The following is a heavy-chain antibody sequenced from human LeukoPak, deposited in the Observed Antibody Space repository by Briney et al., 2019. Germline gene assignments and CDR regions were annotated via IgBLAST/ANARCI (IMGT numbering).Heavy chain of an antibody. D-gene: IGHD3-22*01. CDR1: GYTFTSYD. Sequence: GASVKVSCKASGYTFTSYDINWLRQATGQGLEWMGWMNPNSGNTGYAQKFQGRVTMTRNTSISTAYMELSSLRSEDTAVYYCARGGYDSSGYYYDWFDPWGQGTLVTVSS. V-gene: IGHV1-8*01. CDR2: MNPNSGNT. CDR3: ARGGYDSSGYYYDWFDP. J-gene: IGHJ5*02.